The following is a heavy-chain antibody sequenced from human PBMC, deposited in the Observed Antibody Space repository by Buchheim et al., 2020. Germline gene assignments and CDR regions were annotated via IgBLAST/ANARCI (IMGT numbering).Heavy chain of an antibody. D-gene: IGHD6-19*01. CDR1: GFTFSEYW. CDR2: INSDGIST. J-gene: IGHJ4*02. Sequence: EMQLVESGGGLVQPGGSLRLSCAASGFTFSEYWMHWVRQAPGKGLVWVSRINSDGISTTYADSVRGRFTISRDNAKNTPYLQMISLRAEDTAVYYCAREHSSDWYADYWGQGTL. CDR3: AREHSSDWYADY. V-gene: IGHV3-74*03.